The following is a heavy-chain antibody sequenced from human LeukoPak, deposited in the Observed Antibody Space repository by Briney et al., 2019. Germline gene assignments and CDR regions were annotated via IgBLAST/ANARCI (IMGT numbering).Heavy chain of an antibody. CDR3: AGGEQQLVGY. CDR1: GFTFSSYA. J-gene: IGHJ4*02. D-gene: IGHD6-13*01. Sequence: GGSLRLSCAASGFTFSSYAMHWVRQAPGKGLEWVAVISYDGSNKYYADSVKGRFTISRDNSKNTLYLQMNSLRAEDTAVYYCAGGEQQLVGYWGQGTLVTVSS. V-gene: IGHV3-30*04. CDR2: ISYDGSNK.